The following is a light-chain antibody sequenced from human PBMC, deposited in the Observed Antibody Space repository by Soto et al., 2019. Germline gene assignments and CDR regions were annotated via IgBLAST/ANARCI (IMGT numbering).Light chain of an antibody. Sequence: QSVLTQPASVSGSPGQSITISCTGTSSDVGSYNLVSWYQQHPGKAPKLMIYEGSKRPSGVSNRFSGSKSGNTASLTISGLQAEDEADYYCGSYASSLYVFGTGTKLTVL. J-gene: IGLJ1*01. V-gene: IGLV2-14*02. CDR2: EGS. CDR3: GSYASSLYV. CDR1: SSDVGSYNL.